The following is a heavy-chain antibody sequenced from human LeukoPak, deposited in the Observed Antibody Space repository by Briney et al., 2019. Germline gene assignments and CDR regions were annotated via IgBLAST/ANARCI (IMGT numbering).Heavy chain of an antibody. CDR3: VRSAFLTTEFYFDY. CDR1: AFTFSSYW. J-gene: IGHJ4*02. V-gene: IGHV3-74*01. CDR2: INSDGSST. Sequence: GGSLRLSCAASAFTFSSYWMHWVRQAPGKGLVWVSRINSDGSSTSYADSVKGRFTISRDNAKNTLYLQMNSLRAEDTAVYYCVRSAFLTTEFYFDYWGQGTLVTVSS. D-gene: IGHD4-11*01.